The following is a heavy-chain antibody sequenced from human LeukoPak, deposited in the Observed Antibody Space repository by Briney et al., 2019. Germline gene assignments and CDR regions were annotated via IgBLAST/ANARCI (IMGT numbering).Heavy chain of an antibody. Sequence: PSETLSLTCTVSGGSISSYYWSWIRQPAGKGLEWIGRIYTSGSTNYNPSLKSRVTMSVDTSKNQFSLKLSSVTAADTAVYYCARQGRVGTEFAQDWFDPWGQGTLVTVSS. CDR2: IYTSGST. V-gene: IGHV4-4*07. J-gene: IGHJ5*02. D-gene: IGHD4-23*01. CDR3: ARQGRVGTEFAQDWFDP. CDR1: GGSISSYY.